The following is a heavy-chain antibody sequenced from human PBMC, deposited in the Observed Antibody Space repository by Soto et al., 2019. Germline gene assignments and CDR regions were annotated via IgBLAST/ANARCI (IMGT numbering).Heavy chain of an antibody. CDR2: IHGGDSNT. Sequence: GESLKISCTGFGYTFTTFWISWVRQMPGKGLEWMGIIHGGDSNTRYSPSFDGQVTISTAKSINTAYLQWSSLKASDTAMYYCARRVTSSTGWDYWGQGTLVTVSS. V-gene: IGHV5-51*01. D-gene: IGHD6-19*01. CDR3: ARRVTSSTGWDY. J-gene: IGHJ4*02. CDR1: GYTFTTFW.